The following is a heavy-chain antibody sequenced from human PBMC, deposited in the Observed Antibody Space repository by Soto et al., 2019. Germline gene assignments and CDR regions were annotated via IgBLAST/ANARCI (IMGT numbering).Heavy chain of an antibody. CDR3: AKDRQWLVRGFFGY. J-gene: IGHJ4*02. CDR2: ISYDGSNK. V-gene: IGHV3-30*18. CDR1: GFTFSSYG. Sequence: PGGSLRLSCAASGFTFSSYGMHWVRQAPGKGLEWVAVISYDGSNKYYADSVKGRFTISRDNSKNTLYLQMNSLRAEDTAVYYCAKDRQWLVRGFFGYWGQGTLVTVSS. D-gene: IGHD6-19*01.